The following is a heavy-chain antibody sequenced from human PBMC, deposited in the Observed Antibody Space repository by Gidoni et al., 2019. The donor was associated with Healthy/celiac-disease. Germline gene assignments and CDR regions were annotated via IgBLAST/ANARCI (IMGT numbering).Heavy chain of an antibody. V-gene: IGHV1-24*01. CDR2: FDPEDGET. D-gene: IGHD1-26*01. CDR1: GYPLTELS. Sequence: QVQLVLSGAEVQQPGASVKVSCKVSGYPLTELSMHWVRQAPGKGLEWMGGFDPEDGETIYAQKFQGRVTMTEDTSTDTAYMELSSLRSEDTAVYYCATEVRVGATTVIDYWGQGTLVTVSS. CDR3: ATEVRVGATTVIDY. J-gene: IGHJ4*02.